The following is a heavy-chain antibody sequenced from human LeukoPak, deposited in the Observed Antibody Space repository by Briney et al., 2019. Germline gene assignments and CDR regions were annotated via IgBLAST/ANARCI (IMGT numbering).Heavy chain of an antibody. V-gene: IGHV4-39*01. Sequence: SETLSLTCTVSGGSISSSSYYWGWTRQPPGKGLEWIGSIYYSGSTYYNPSLKSRVTISVDTSKNQFSLKLSSVTAADTAVYYCARHVRGTTRNYYFDYWGQGTLVTVSS. J-gene: IGHJ4*02. CDR2: IYYSGST. CDR1: GGSISSSSYY. D-gene: IGHD1-1*01. CDR3: ARHVRGTTRNYYFDY.